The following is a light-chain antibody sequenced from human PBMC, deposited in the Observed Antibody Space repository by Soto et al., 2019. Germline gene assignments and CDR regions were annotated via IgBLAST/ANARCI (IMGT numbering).Light chain of an antibody. V-gene: IGKV1-39*01. CDR3: HQTFTPPLT. CDR2: ATS. J-gene: IGKJ4*01. Sequence: DIQMVQSPSSLSASVGDRVTITCRATRNIDTYLSWYQQKAGKAPKLLIFATSTLQSGVPSRFSGSGSGTDFTLTISSLQPEDFGTYYCHQTFTPPLTFGGGTRVEIK. CDR1: RNIDTY.